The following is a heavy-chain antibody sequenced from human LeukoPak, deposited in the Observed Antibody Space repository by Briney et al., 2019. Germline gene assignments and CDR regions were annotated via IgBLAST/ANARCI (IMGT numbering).Heavy chain of an antibody. J-gene: IGHJ3*02. V-gene: IGHV4-34*01. CDR2: INHSGST. D-gene: IGHD3-22*01. CDR3: ARVRGYYDSSGYRLKAFDI. Sequence: PSETLSLTCAVYGGSFSGYYWSWIRQPPGKGLEWIGEINHSGSTNYNPSLKSRVTISVDTSKNQFSLKLSSVTAADTAVYYCARVRGYYDSSGYRLKAFDIWGQGTMVTVSS. CDR1: GGSFSGYY.